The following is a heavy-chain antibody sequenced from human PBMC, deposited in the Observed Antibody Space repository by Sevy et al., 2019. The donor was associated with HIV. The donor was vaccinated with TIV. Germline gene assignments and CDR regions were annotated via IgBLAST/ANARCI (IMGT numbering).Heavy chain of an antibody. CDR2: LSSSDSTI. J-gene: IGHJ6*02. CDR1: GFTFSDYY. V-gene: IGHV3-11*01. D-gene: IGHD4-17*01. CDR3: ARDHVKDGDLGDYYYYAMDV. Sequence: GVSLRLSCAASGFTFSDYYMSWNRQAPGKGLEWISYLSSSDSTIYYADSVKGRFTISRDNAKNSMYLQMNSLRAEDTAVYYCARDHVKDGDLGDYYYYAMDVWGQGTTVTVSS.